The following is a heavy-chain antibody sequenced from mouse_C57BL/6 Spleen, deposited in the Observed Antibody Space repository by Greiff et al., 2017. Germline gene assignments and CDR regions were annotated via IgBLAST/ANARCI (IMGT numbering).Heavy chain of an antibody. D-gene: IGHD1-1*01. CDR3: ARWVYGSSYDFGG. CDR1: GSTFTSYW. V-gene: IGHV1-69*01. Sequence: QVQLQQPGAELVMPGASVKLSCQASGSTFTSYWMPWVKERPDQGLEWIGEIDPSDSYTNYNQNFKGKSTLTVDKSSSTAYMHLSSLKSEDSAVYYCARWVYGSSYDFGGWGNGATLSVYS. J-gene: IGHJ2*01. CDR2: IDPSDSYT.